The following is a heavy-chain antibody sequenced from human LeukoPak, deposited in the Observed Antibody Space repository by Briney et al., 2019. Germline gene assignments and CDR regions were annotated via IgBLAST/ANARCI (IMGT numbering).Heavy chain of an antibody. D-gene: IGHD5-18*01. CDR3: ARIQLWLDHDAFDI. CDR1: GFTFSSYA. Sequence: PGGSLRLSCAASGFTFSSYAMHWVRQAPGKGLEWVAVISYDGSNKYYADSVKGRFTISRDNSKNTLYLQMNSLRTEDTAVYYCARIQLWLDHDAFDIWGQGTMVTVSS. V-gene: IGHV3-30-3*01. CDR2: ISYDGSNK. J-gene: IGHJ3*02.